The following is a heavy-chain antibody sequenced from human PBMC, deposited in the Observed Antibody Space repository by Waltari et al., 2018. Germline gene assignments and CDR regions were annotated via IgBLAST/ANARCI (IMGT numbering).Heavy chain of an antibody. D-gene: IGHD5-18*01. Sequence: QVQLVQSGAEVKKPGASVNVSCKASGYTFTGYYMHWVRQAPGQGLEWMGWINPNSGGTNYAQKWQGRVTMTRDTSISTAYMELSRLRSDDTAVYYCARPGHTGYSYGSNWFDPWGQGTLVTVSS. CDR3: ARPGHTGYSYGSNWFDP. J-gene: IGHJ5*02. CDR2: INPNSGGT. CDR1: GYTFTGYY. V-gene: IGHV1-2*02.